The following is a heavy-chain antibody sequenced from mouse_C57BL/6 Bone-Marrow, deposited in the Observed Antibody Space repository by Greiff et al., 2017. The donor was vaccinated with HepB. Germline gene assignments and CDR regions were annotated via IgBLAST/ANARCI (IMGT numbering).Heavy chain of an antibody. D-gene: IGHD2-3*01. Sequence: QVQLKESGAELVRPGTSVKMSCKASGYTFTNYWIGWAKQRPGHGLEWIGDIYPGGGYTNYNEKFKGKATLTADKSSSTAYMQFSSLTSEDAAIYDCARGEGWLLPSYFDYWGQGTTLTVSS. CDR3: ARGEGWLLPSYFDY. CDR2: IYPGGGYT. V-gene: IGHV1-63*01. J-gene: IGHJ2*01. CDR1: GYTFTNYW.